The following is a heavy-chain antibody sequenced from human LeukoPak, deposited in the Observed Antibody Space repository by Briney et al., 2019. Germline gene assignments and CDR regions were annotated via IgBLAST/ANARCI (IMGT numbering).Heavy chain of an antibody. CDR1: GGSFSGYY. CDR3: ATRPDIGAAGPGWFDP. Sequence: LSETLSLTCAVYGGSFSGYYWSWIRQPPGKGLEWIGEINHSESTNYNPSLKSRVTVSVDTSKNQFSLKLTSVTAADTAVYYCATRPDIGAAGPGWFDPWGQGTLVTVSS. V-gene: IGHV4-34*01. D-gene: IGHD6-13*01. J-gene: IGHJ5*02. CDR2: INHSEST.